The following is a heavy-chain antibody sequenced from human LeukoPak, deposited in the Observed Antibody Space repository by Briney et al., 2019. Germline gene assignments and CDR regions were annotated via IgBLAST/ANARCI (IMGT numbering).Heavy chain of an antibody. CDR2: MNPNSGNT. CDR3: ARDRGGYCSSTSCPLSHAFDI. V-gene: IGHV1-8*01. CDR1: GYTFTNYD. D-gene: IGHD2-2*01. J-gene: IGHJ3*02. Sequence: ASVKVSCKASGYTFTNYDINWVRQATGQGLEWMGWMNPNSGNTGYAQKFQGRVTMTRNTSISTAYMELSSLRSEDTAVYYCARDRGGYCSSTSCPLSHAFDIWGQGTMVTVSS.